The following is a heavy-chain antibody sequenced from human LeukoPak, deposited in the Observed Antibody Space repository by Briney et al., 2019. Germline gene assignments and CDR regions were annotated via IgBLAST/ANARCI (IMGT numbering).Heavy chain of an antibody. CDR3: VRHDGRGGATMGAFDS. CDR1: AGSFISSSHH. Sequence: SETLSLTCPVSAGSFISSSHHWGWIRQSPGEGLEWIGTVYYGRTTYYNPSPDGRVTISLDASANHFSLQLNSVTAADTAVYYCVRHDGRGGATMGAFDSWGQGSLVTVSS. D-gene: IGHD5-12*01. CDR2: VYYGRTT. V-gene: IGHV4-39*01. J-gene: IGHJ5*01.